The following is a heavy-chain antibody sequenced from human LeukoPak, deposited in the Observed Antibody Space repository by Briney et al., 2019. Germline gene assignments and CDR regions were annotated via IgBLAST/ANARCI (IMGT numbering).Heavy chain of an antibody. D-gene: IGHD6-13*01. Sequence: GGSLRLSCAPSVFTFSNFAMTWVRPAPGKGLEWVSSIVGSSSTYYADSLKGRFTISRDNAKNSLYLQMNSLRAEDTAVYYCARIGAGSSRDYWGQGTLVTVSS. J-gene: IGHJ4*02. V-gene: IGHV3-21*01. CDR2: IVGSSST. CDR3: ARIGAGSSRDY. CDR1: VFTFSNFA.